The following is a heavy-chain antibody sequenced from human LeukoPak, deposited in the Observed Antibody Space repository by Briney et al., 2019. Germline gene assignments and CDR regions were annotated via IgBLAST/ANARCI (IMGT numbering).Heavy chain of an antibody. CDR3: ARFTYYDILTGYRGMDYYYYGMDV. D-gene: IGHD3-9*01. CDR1: GYSFTSYW. Sequence: GESLKISCKGSGYSFTSYWIGWVRQMPGKGLEWMGIIYPGDSDTRYSPSFQRQVTISADQSISTAYLQWSSLKASDTAMYYCARFTYYDILTGYRGMDYYYYGMDVWGQGTTVTVSS. V-gene: IGHV5-51*01. CDR2: IYPGDSDT. J-gene: IGHJ6*02.